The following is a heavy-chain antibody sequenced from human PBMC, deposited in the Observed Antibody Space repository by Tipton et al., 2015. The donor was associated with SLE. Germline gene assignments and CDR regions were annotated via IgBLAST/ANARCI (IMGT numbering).Heavy chain of an antibody. D-gene: IGHD3-22*01. CDR1: GYTFTDYG. Sequence: QVQLVQSGAEVKRPGASVKVSCKASGYTFTDYGLSWVRQAPGQGLEWMGGIIPIFGTANYAQKFQGRVTITADESTSTAYMELSSLRSEDTAVYYCARDSSGRDDAFDIWGQGTMVTVSS. J-gene: IGHJ3*02. V-gene: IGHV1-69*01. CDR2: IIPIFGTA. CDR3: ARDSSGRDDAFDI.